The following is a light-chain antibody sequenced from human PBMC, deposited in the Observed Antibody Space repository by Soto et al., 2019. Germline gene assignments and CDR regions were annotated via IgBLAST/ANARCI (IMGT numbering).Light chain of an antibody. CDR1: QSVSSN. J-gene: IGKJ3*01. CDR2: HAS. CDR3: QQFYTWPLT. Sequence: EIVMTQSPATLSVSPGEGATLSCRASQSVSSNLAWYQQKPGQAPRLVLYHASTRATGIPDRFSGSGSGTEFTLTIASLQSEDFVVYYCQQFYTWPLTFGPGTKVDIK. V-gene: IGKV3-15*01.